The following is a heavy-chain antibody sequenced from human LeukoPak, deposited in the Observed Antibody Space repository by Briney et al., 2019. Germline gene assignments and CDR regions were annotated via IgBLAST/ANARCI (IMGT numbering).Heavy chain of an antibody. CDR1: GFTFSNYD. V-gene: IGHV3-23*01. CDR2: ITGSGGTT. D-gene: IGHD3-10*01. J-gene: IGHJ4*02. Sequence: GRSRRLSCAAAGFTFSNYDMSWVRQAPGKLLEWVSTITGSGGTTYHADSVKGRYTISRDNSKNALYLQMNSLRAEDTAIYYCAKRPGSGIKYFEFWGQGTLVSVSS. CDR3: AKRPGSGIKYFEF.